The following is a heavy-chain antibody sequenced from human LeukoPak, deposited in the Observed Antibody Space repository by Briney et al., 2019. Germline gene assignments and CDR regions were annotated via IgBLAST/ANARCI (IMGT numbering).Heavy chain of an antibody. CDR1: GFTFSSYS. J-gene: IGHJ4*02. Sequence: GGSLRLSCAASGFTFSSYSMNWVRQAPGKGLEWVSYISSSSSTIYYADSVKGRFTISRDNAKNSLYLQMNSLRDEDTAVYYCASSEPSYYYGSGSYAVGLSFDYWGQGTLVTVSS. CDR2: ISSSSSTI. CDR3: ASSEPSYYYGSGSYAVGLSFDY. V-gene: IGHV3-48*02. D-gene: IGHD3-10*01.